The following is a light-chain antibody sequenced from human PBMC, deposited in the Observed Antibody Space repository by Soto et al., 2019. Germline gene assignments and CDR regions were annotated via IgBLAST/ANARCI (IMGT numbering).Light chain of an antibody. V-gene: IGLV2-14*01. CDR1: SRDVGGYNY. CDR2: DVS. Sequence: QSVLTQPATVSGSPGQSITISCTGTSRDVGGYNYVSWYQQHPGKAPKFMIYDVSNRPSGVSTRFSGSKSGNTASLTISGLQAEDEADYYCTSYTTSNTRQTVFGTGTKVTVL. CDR3: TSYTTSNTRQTV. J-gene: IGLJ1*01.